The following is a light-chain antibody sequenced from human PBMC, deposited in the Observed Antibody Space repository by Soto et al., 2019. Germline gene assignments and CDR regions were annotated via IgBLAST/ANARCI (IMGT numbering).Light chain of an antibody. Sequence: SSVLTQPPSVSVAPGQTATITCGGSNIRSKTVHWYQQKPGQAPALVVYDDSDRPSGIPERFSGSKSGNTATLTISRVEAGDEADYYCHIWDSSIDHVVFGGGTKLTVL. CDR3: HIWDSSIDHVV. J-gene: IGLJ2*01. CDR1: NIRSKT. CDR2: DDS. V-gene: IGLV3-21*02.